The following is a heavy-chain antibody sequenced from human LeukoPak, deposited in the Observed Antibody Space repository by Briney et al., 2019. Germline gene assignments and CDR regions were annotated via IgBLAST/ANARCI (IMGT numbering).Heavy chain of an antibody. CDR2: ISSSSSTI. Sequence: QPGGSLRLSCAASGFTFSSYSMNWVRQAPGKGLEWVSYISSSSSTIYYADSVKGRFTISRDNAKNSLYLQMNSLRAEDTALYYCARLDSTDLTWRAFDIWGQGTMVTVSS. V-gene: IGHV3-48*04. CDR3: ARLDSTDLTWRAFDI. D-gene: IGHD4-17*01. CDR1: GFTFSSYS. J-gene: IGHJ3*02.